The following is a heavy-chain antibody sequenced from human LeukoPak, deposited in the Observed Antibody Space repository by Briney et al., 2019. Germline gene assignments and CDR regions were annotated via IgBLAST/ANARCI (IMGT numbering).Heavy chain of an antibody. CDR2: IKQDGSEK. J-gene: IGHJ4*02. CDR3: AREGLVLLFSGEYFDY. D-gene: IGHD3-10*02. CDR1: GFTFSSYW. V-gene: IGHV3-7*01. Sequence: GGSLRLSCAASGFTFSSYWMSWVRQAPGKGLEWVANIKQDGSEKYYVDSVKGRFTISRDNAKNSLYLQMNSLRAEDTAVYYCAREGLVLLFSGEYFDYWGQGTLVTVSS.